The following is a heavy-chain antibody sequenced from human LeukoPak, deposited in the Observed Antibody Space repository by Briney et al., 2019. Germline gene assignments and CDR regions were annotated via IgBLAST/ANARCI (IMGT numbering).Heavy chain of an antibody. J-gene: IGHJ4*02. D-gene: IGHD6-13*01. Sequence: SETLSLTCTVSGGSISSSSYYWSWIRQPPGKGLEWIGYIYYSGSTNYNPSLKSRVTISVETSKNEFSLKLRSLTAPDRAVYYCARVTGYRIEDYFDYWGQGTLVTVSS. CDR2: IYYSGST. CDR3: ARVTGYRIEDYFDY. CDR1: GGSISSSSYY. V-gene: IGHV4-61*01.